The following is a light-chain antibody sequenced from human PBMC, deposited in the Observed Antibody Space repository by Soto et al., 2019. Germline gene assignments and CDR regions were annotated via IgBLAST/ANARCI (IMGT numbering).Light chain of an antibody. CDR2: GAS. Sequence: EVVMTQSPATLSLSPGQRAVLSCRANQSINSDLAWYQQKPGQPPRLLIYGASTRATGVPARFTGSESGSEFPLTISGLQSEDFAVYYCQQGHNWPLTFGQGNRLE. J-gene: IGKJ2*01. V-gene: IGKV3-15*01. CDR1: QSINSD. CDR3: QQGHNWPLT.